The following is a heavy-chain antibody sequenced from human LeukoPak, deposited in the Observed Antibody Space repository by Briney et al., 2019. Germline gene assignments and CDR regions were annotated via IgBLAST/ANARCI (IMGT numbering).Heavy chain of an antibody. CDR1: GGSISSYY. CDR3: ASGYRRSYYDSSGYYRDAFDI. V-gene: IGHV4-59*01. Sequence: SETLSLTCTVSGGSISSYYWSWIRQPPGKGLEWIGYIYYSGSTNYNPSLKSRVTISVDTSKNQFSLKLSSVTAADTAVYYCASGYRRSYYDSSGYYRDAFDIWGQGTMVTVSS. D-gene: IGHD3-22*01. CDR2: IYYSGST. J-gene: IGHJ3*02.